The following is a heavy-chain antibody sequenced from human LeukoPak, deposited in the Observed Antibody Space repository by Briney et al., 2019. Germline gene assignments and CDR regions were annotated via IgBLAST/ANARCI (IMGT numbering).Heavy chain of an antibody. V-gene: IGHV4-39*07. D-gene: IGHD4-17*01. CDR3: ASDYGDYYP. J-gene: IGHJ5*02. Sequence: SETLSLTCTVSGGSISSSSYYWGWIRQPPGKGLEWIGSIYYSGSTYYNPSLKSRVTISVDTSKNQFSLKLGSVTAADTAVYCCASDYGDYYPWGQGTLVTVSS. CDR2: IYYSGST. CDR1: GGSISSSSYY.